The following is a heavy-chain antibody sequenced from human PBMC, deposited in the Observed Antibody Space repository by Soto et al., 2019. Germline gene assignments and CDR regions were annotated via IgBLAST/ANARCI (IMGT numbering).Heavy chain of an antibody. CDR2: IIPIFGTA. V-gene: IGHV1-69*01. J-gene: IGHJ6*02. CDR3: ARVPKVVPAAMGEGTDSYYYYYGMDV. Sequence: QVQLVQSGAEVKKPGSSVKVSCKASGGTFSSYAISWVRQAPGQGLEWMGGIIPIFGTANYAQKFQGRVTITADESTSTAYMELSSLRSEDTAVYYCARVPKVVPAAMGEGTDSYYYYYGMDVWGQGTTVTVSS. CDR1: GGTFSSYA. D-gene: IGHD2-2*01.